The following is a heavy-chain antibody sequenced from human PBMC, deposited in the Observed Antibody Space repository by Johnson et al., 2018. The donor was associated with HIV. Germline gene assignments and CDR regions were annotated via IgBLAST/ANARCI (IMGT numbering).Heavy chain of an antibody. Sequence: VQLVESGGVVVQPGGSLRLSCVASGFTFADFAMHWVRQAPGKGLEWVSLICWDGGRTYYADSVKGRFTISRDNRKNSLYLQMNSLRPEDTALYYCAKDPPGSWGQGTMVTVSS. CDR2: ICWDGGRT. CDR1: GFTFADFA. CDR3: AKDPPGS. J-gene: IGHJ3*01. D-gene: IGHD1-26*01. V-gene: IGHV3-43D*03.